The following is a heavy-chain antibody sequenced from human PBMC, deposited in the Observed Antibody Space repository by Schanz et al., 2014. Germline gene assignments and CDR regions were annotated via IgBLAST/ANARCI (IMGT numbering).Heavy chain of an antibody. D-gene: IGHD2-15*01. V-gene: IGHV4-39*01. CDR1: GDSITGVSRY. CDR3: ARHRDEMATVSSPFDY. J-gene: IGHJ4*02. CDR2: DCISATD. Sequence: QVQLQESGPGLVKPSETLSLTCSVSGDSITGVSRYWGWIRQPPGKGLEWIASDCISATDYVNESLQGRVSIPIDRRKNHLSLKVPSVTAADTAVYFCARHRDEMATVSSPFDYWGQGILVTVSS.